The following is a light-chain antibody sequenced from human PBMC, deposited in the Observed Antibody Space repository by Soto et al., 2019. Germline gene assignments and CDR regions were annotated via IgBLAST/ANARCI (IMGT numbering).Light chain of an antibody. J-gene: IGKJ4*01. CDR2: GAS. Sequence: EIVMTQSPATLSVSPGERATLSCRASQSVSSNLAWYQQKPGQAPRLLIYGASTRATGIPARFSGSGSGTEFTLTSSLLQSEDVAVYYCQQYNNWPPGTFGGGTKVEIK. CDR1: QSVSSN. CDR3: QQYNNWPPGT. V-gene: IGKV3-15*01.